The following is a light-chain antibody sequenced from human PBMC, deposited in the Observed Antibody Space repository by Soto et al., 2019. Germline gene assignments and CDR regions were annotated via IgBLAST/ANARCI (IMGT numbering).Light chain of an antibody. CDR2: GAS. CDR3: QQYGSSVT. Sequence: EIVLTQSPGTLSLSPGERATLSCRASQSVSNNYLAWYQQKPGQAPRLLIYGASNRATGIPDRYSGSGSGTDFTLTISRLEPEDFAVYYCQQYGSSVTFGQGTKVAIK. J-gene: IGKJ1*01. V-gene: IGKV3-20*01. CDR1: QSVSNNY.